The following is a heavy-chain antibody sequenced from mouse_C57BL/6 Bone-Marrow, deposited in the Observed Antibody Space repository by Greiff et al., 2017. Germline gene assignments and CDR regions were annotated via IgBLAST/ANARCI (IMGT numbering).Heavy chain of an antibody. V-gene: IGHV5-15*01. J-gene: IGHJ4*01. CDR2: ISNLAYSI. CDR3: ARQDYGSSYDYAMDY. CDR1: GFTFSDYG. D-gene: IGHD1-1*01. Sequence: EVKLVESGGGLVQPGGSLKLSCAASGFTFSDYGMAWVRQAPRKGPEGVAVISNLAYSIYYADTVTGRFTITRENAKNTLYLEMSSLRSEDTAMYYCARQDYGSSYDYAMDYWGQGTSVTVSS.